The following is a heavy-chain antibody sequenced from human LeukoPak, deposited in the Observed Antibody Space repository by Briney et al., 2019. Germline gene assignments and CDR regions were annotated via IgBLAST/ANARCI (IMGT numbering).Heavy chain of an antibody. J-gene: IGHJ4*02. CDR1: GGSISSYY. Sequence: PSETLSPTCTVSGGSISSYYWSWIRQPPGKGLDWIGYIYYSGSTNYNPSLKSRVTISVDPSKNQFSLKLSSVTAADTAVYYCARGGYSYGPSDYWGQGTLVTVSS. CDR2: IYYSGST. CDR3: ARGGYSYGPSDY. D-gene: IGHD5-18*01. V-gene: IGHV4-59*13.